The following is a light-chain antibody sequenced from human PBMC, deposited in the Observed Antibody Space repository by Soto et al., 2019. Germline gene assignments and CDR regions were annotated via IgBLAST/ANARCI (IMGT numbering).Light chain of an antibody. Sequence: EIVLTQSPGTLSLSPGERATLSCRASQSVSSSYLGWYQQKPGQAPRLLIYGASSRATGIPDRVSGSGSGTAFTLTISRLEPEDFAVYYCQQYGSSPRTFGQGTKVEIK. CDR3: QQYGSSPRT. J-gene: IGKJ1*01. CDR1: QSVSSSY. CDR2: GAS. V-gene: IGKV3-20*01.